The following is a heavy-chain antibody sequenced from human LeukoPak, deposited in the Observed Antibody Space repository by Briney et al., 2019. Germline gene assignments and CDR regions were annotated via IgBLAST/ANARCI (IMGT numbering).Heavy chain of an antibody. CDR3: ARSGDPPSFDS. V-gene: IGHV4-59*01. CDR2: IYYTGST. D-gene: IGHD4-17*01. Sequence: PSETLSLTCTVSGDSISSYYWSWIRQPPGKGLEWIGYIYYTGSTNTNPSLRSRVTISVDTSNSQFSLKLNSVTAADTAVYSCARSGDPPSFDSWGQGTLVTVSS. CDR1: GDSISSYY. J-gene: IGHJ4*02.